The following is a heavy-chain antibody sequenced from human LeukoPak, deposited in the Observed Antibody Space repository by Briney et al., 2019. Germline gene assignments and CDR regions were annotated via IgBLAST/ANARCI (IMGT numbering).Heavy chain of an antibody. CDR3: ARPYYDRSGYYCAFDI. CDR1: GFTFSGYY. J-gene: IGHJ3*02. V-gene: IGHV3-11*03. Sequence: GSLRLSCAASGFTFSGYYMTWIRQAPGKGLEWLSYISSSSGNINYADSVKGRFTISRDNAKNSLYLQMNTLRAEDTAVYYCARPYYDRSGYYCAFDIWGQGTMVTVSS. CDR2: ISSSSGNI. D-gene: IGHD3-22*01.